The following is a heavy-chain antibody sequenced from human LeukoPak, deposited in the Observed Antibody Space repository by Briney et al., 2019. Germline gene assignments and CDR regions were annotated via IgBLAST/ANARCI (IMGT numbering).Heavy chain of an antibody. CDR1: GGSFSGYY. D-gene: IGHD3-3*01. V-gene: IGHV4-34*01. Sequence: SETLSLTCAVYGGSFSGYYWSWIRQPPGKGLEWIGEINHSGSTNYNPSLKSRVTISVDTSKNQFSLKLSSVTAADTAVYYCARGGSRTIFGVVTHNWFDPWGQGTLVTVSS. CDR3: ARGGSRTIFGVVTHNWFDP. CDR2: INHSGST. J-gene: IGHJ5*02.